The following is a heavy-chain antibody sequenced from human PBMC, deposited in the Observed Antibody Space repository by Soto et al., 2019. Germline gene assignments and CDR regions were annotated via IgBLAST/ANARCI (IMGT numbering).Heavy chain of an antibody. Sequence: ASVKVSCKASGYTFTSYDINWVRQATGQGLEWMGWMNPNSGNTGYAQKFQGRVTMTRNTSISTAYMELSSLRSEDTAVYYCARVYCSSTSCHHYYGMDVWGQGTTVTVSS. CDR3: ARVYCSSTSCHHYYGMDV. J-gene: IGHJ6*02. D-gene: IGHD2-2*01. V-gene: IGHV1-8*01. CDR1: GYTFTSYD. CDR2: MNPNSGNT.